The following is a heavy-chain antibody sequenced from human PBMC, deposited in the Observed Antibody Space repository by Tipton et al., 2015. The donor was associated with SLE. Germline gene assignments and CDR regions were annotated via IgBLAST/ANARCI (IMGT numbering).Heavy chain of an antibody. CDR2: IYYSGST. V-gene: IGHV4-59*01. CDR3: ARMRYYYDNSVTHREYFDF. Sequence: TLSLTCTVSGGSITSYYWSWIRQPPGKGLEWIGYIYYSGSTNYNPSLKSRVTISVDTSKNQFSLKLSSVTAADTAVYYCARMRYYYDNSVTHREYFDFWGQGTLVTVSS. CDR1: GGSITSYY. D-gene: IGHD3-22*01. J-gene: IGHJ4*02.